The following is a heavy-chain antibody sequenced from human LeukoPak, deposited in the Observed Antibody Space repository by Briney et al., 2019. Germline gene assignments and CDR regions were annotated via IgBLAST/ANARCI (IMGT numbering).Heavy chain of an antibody. CDR3: ATDSSGWYGHDY. J-gene: IGHJ4*02. V-gene: IGHV3-74*01. D-gene: IGHD6-19*01. CDR2: INSDGSST. Sequence: GGSLRLSCAASGFTFSNYWMHWVRQVPGKGLVWVSRINSDGSSTTYEDSVKGRFTISRDNAKNTLYLQMNSLRVEDTAVYYCATDSSGWYGHDYWGQGTLVTVSS. CDR1: GFTFSNYW.